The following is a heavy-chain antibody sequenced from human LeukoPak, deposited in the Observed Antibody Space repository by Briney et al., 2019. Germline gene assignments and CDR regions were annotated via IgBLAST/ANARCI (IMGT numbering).Heavy chain of an antibody. Sequence: SETLSLTCAVYGGSFSGYYWSWIRQPPGKGLEWIGEINHSGSTNYNPSLKSRVTISVDTSKNQFSLKLSSVTAADTAVYYCARAVRERSRYNSTKIDYWGQGTMVTVSS. CDR3: ARAVRERSRYNSTKIDY. J-gene: IGHJ4*02. CDR1: GGSFSGYY. V-gene: IGHV4-34*01. D-gene: IGHD1-1*01. CDR2: INHSGST.